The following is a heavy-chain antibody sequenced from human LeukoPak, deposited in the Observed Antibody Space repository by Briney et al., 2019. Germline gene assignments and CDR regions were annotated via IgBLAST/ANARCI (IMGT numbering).Heavy chain of an antibody. D-gene: IGHD3-3*01. Sequence: GGSLRLSCAASGFSFTDSAVSWVRHSPGEGLWWVSSISDTGGRTYYADSVKGRFAITRDNSRNTVTLQMNSLTPGDTARYYCAKGGQDFDFWRFDLWGQGILVTVSS. CDR2: ISDTGGRT. CDR3: AKGGQDFDFWRFDL. V-gene: IGHV3-23*01. CDR1: GFSFTDSA. J-gene: IGHJ5*02.